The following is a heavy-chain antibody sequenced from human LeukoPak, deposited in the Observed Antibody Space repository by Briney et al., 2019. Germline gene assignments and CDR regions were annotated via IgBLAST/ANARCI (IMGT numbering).Heavy chain of an antibody. CDR3: VKVSDNFQFDY. J-gene: IGHJ4*02. V-gene: IGHV3-30*18. CDR2: ISYDGSNK. D-gene: IGHD1-1*01. Sequence: QPGRSLRLSCAASGFTFSSYAMHWVRQAPGKGLEWVAVISYDGSNKYCADSVKGRFTISRDISKSTLYLQMNSLRAEDTAVYYCVKVSDNFQFDYWGQGTLVTVSS. CDR1: GFTFSSYA.